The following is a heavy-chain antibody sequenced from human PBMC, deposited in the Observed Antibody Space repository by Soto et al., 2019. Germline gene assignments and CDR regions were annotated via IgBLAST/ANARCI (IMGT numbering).Heavy chain of an antibody. J-gene: IGHJ4*02. Sequence: GGSLRLSCAASGFTFSSYSMNWVRQAPGKGLEWVSYISSSSSTIYYADSVKGRFTISRDNAKNSLYLQMNSLRAEDTAVYYCASSTYYYDSSGYYPHDYWGQGTLVTVSS. CDR1: GFTFSSYS. CDR2: ISSSSSTI. CDR3: ASSTYYYDSSGYYPHDY. D-gene: IGHD3-22*01. V-gene: IGHV3-48*01.